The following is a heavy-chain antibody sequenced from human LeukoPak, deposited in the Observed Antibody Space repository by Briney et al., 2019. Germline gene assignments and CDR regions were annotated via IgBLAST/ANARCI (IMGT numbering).Heavy chain of an antibody. V-gene: IGHV1-69*13. D-gene: IGHD6-13*01. J-gene: IGHJ3*02. CDR2: IIPIFGTA. Sequence: SVKVTCKASGGTFSSYAISWVRQAPGQGLEWMGGIIPIFGTANYAQKFQGRVTITADESTSTAYMELSSLRSEDTAVYYCARGYIAAAGGAFDIWGQGTMVTVSS. CDR1: GGTFSSYA. CDR3: ARGYIAAAGGAFDI.